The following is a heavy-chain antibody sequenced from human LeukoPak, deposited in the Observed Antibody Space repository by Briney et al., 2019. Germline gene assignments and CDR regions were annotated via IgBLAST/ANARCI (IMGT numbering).Heavy chain of an antibody. J-gene: IGHJ6*02. CDR2: ISSSSSTI. V-gene: IGHV3-48*01. Sequence: GGSLRLSCAASGFTFSSYSMNWVRQAPGKGLEWVSYISSSSSTIYYADPVKGRFTISRDNSKNTLYLQMNSLRAEDTAVYYCARGAPQFGPKRYYGMDVWGQGTTVTVSS. CDR3: ARGAPQFGPKRYYGMDV. D-gene: IGHD3-16*01. CDR1: GFTFSSYS.